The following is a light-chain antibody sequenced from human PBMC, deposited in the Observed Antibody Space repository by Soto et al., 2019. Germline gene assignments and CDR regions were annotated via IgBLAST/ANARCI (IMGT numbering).Light chain of an antibody. CDR3: SSYTTSNPVV. CDR2: DVS. V-gene: IGLV2-14*01. Sequence: QSALTQPASVSGSPGQSITISCTGTSSDVGGYNYVSWYQQHPGKAPKLMIYDVSNRPSGVSNRFSGSKSGNTASLTISGLQAEDGADYYCSSYTTSNPVVFAGGTKLTVL. J-gene: IGLJ2*01. CDR1: SSDVGGYNY.